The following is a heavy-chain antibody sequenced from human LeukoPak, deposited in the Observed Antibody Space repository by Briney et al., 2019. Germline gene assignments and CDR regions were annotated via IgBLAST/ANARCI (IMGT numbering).Heavy chain of an antibody. CDR3: AKWGDYDVLTGYYVSDY. Sequence: PGASLTLSCSASGFTFSNHPMSWVPQAPGKGLEWVSAITGSGGNTYYADSVKGRFTISRDKSKNTVFLQMNSLRAEDTAVYYCAKWGDYDVLTGYYVSDYWGQGTLVTVSS. V-gene: IGHV3-23*01. CDR2: ITGSGGNT. D-gene: IGHD3-9*01. CDR1: GFTFSNHP. J-gene: IGHJ4*02.